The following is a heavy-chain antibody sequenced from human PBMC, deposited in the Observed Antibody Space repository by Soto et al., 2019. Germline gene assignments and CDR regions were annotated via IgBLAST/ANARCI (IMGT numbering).Heavy chain of an antibody. CDR1: GGSISSSSSY. V-gene: IGHV4-39*01. CDR3: ASLSSSSVDFDY. J-gene: IGHJ4*02. D-gene: IGHD6-6*01. Sequence: SLTLSLTCTVAGGSISSSSSYWGWIRQPPGKGLEWIGSIYYSGSTYYNPSLKSRVTISVDTSKNQFSLKLSSVTAADTAVYYCASLSSSSVDFDYLGQGTLVTVSS. CDR2: IYYSGST.